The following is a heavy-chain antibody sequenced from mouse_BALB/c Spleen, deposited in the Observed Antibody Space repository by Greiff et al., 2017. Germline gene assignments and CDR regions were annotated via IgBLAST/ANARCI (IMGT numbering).Heavy chain of an antibody. V-gene: IGHV1-14*01. J-gene: IGHJ1*01. CDR1: GYTFTSYV. Sequence: VQLQQSGPELVKPGASVKMSCKASGYTFTSYVMHWVKQKPGQGLEWIGYINPYNDGTKYNEKFKGKATLTSDKSSSTAYMELSSLTSEDSAVYYCAKEYGNWYFDVWGAGTTVTVSS. D-gene: IGHD2-1*01. CDR3: AKEYGNWYFDV. CDR2: INPYNDGT.